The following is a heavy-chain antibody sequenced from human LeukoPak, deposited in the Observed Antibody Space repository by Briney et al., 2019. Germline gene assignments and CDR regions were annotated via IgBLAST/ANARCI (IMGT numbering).Heavy chain of an antibody. CDR3: ARGLGDFWSFNYYYYYMDV. Sequence: ASVKVSCKASGYTFTGYYMHWVRQAPGQGLEWMGWMNPNSGNTGYAQKFQGRVTITRNTSISTAYMELSSLRSEDTAVYYCARGLGDFWSFNYYYYYMDVWGKGTTVTVSS. V-gene: IGHV1-8*03. CDR2: MNPNSGNT. J-gene: IGHJ6*03. D-gene: IGHD3-3*01. CDR1: GYTFTGYY.